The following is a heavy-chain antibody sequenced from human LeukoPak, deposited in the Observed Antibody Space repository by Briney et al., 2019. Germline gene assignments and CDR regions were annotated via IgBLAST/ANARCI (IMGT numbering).Heavy chain of an antibody. V-gene: IGHV4-39*02. CDR2: VSYNGNT. CDR3: TRVMTGSRCDC. CDR1: GGSITSSPYY. D-gene: IGHD3-10*01. J-gene: IGHJ4*02. Sequence: SETLSLTCTVSGGSITSSPYYWAWLRQPPRKGLEWIASVSYNGNTFYNPSLRGRATISADTSRNHFSVRLTSVTAADTAMYYCTRVMTGSRCDCWGQGTLVTVS.